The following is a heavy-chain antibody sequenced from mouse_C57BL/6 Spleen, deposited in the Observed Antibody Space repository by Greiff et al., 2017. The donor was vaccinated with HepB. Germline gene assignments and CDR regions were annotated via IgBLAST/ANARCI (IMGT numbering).Heavy chain of an antibody. CDR2: IWSGGST. CDR1: GFSLTSYG. V-gene: IGHV2-2*01. CDR3: ASLMITDYYAMDY. J-gene: IGHJ4*01. Sequence: VQLVESGPGLVQPSQSLSITCTVSGFSLTSYGVHWVRQSPGKGLEWLGVIWSGGSTDYNAAFISRLSISKDNSKSQVFFKMNSLQADDTAIYYCASLMITDYYAMDYWGQGTSVTVSS. D-gene: IGHD2-4*01.